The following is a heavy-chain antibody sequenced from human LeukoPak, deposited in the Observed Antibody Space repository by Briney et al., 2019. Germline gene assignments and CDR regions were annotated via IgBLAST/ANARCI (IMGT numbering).Heavy chain of an antibody. CDR3: ARDKDGYSYGYFDY. Sequence: SETLSLTCTVSGGSISSYYWSWIRQPAGKGLEWIGRIYTSGSTNYNPSLKSRVTMSVDTSKNQFSLKLSSVTAADTAVYYCARDKDGYSYGYFDYWGQGTLVTVSS. CDR1: GGSISSYY. J-gene: IGHJ4*02. D-gene: IGHD5-18*01. CDR2: IYTSGST. V-gene: IGHV4-4*07.